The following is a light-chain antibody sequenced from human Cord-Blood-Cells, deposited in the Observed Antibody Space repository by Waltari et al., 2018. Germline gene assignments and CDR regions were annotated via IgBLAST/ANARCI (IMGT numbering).Light chain of an antibody. J-gene: IGLJ1*01. CDR2: EIS. V-gene: IGLV2-14*01. Sequence: QSALTQPASVSGSPGQSITISCTGTRSEVGGYNYVSWYQHHPGKAPKLRIYEISNRPSGVSNRFSGSKSGNTASLTISGLQAEDEADYYCSSYTSSSTLVFGTGTKVTVL. CDR1: RSEVGGYNY. CDR3: SSYTSSSTLV.